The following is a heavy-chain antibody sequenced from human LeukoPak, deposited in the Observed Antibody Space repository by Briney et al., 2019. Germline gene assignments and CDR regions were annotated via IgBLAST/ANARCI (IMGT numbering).Heavy chain of an antibody. Sequence: ASVKVFCKASGYTFTSYGISWVRQAPGQGLEWMGWISAYNGNTNYAQKLQGRVTMTTDTSTSTAYMELRSLRSDDTAVYYCARDSKLSRDGFPFDYWGQGTLVTVSS. J-gene: IGHJ4*02. V-gene: IGHV1-18*01. CDR2: ISAYNGNT. CDR3: ARDSKLSRDGFPFDY. CDR1: GYTFTSYG. D-gene: IGHD5-24*01.